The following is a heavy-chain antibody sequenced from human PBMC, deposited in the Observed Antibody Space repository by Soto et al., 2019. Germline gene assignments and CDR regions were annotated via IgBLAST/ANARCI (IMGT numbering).Heavy chain of an antibody. Sequence: EVQLLESGGGLVQPGGSLRLSCAASGFTFSSYAMSWVRQAPGKGLEWVSAISGSGGSTYYADSVKGRFTISRDNSKNTLYLQMNSLRAEDTAVYYCAKWWYCSGGSCPPNWFDPWGQGTLVTVSS. D-gene: IGHD2-15*01. J-gene: IGHJ5*02. CDR1: GFTFSSYA. V-gene: IGHV3-23*01. CDR2: ISGSGGST. CDR3: AKWWYCSGGSCPPNWFDP.